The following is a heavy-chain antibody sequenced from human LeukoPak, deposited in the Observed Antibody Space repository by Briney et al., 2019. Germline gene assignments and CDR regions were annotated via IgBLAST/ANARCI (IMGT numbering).Heavy chain of an antibody. Sequence: SETLSLTCAVYGGSFSGYYWSWIRQPPGKGLEWIGEINHGGSTNYNPSLKSRVTISVDTSKNQFSLKLSSVTAADTAVYYCASFLTYYDFWSNPLDVWGQGTTVTVSS. CDR3: ASFLTYYDFWSNPLDV. D-gene: IGHD3-3*01. CDR1: GGSFSGYY. V-gene: IGHV4-34*01. J-gene: IGHJ6*02. CDR2: INHGGST.